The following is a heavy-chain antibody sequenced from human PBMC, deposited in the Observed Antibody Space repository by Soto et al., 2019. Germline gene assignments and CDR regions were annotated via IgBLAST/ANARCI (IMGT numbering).Heavy chain of an antibody. CDR3: ARRYSSGWYAFDI. CDR2: IYYSGSP. V-gene: IGHV4-39*01. J-gene: IGHJ3*02. D-gene: IGHD6-19*01. Sequence: QLQLQESGPGLVKPSETLSLTCTVSGGSISSSSYYWGWIRQPPGKGLEWIGSIYYSGSPYYNPSLKSRVTISVDTSKNQFSLKLSSVTAADTAVYYCARRYSSGWYAFDIWGQGTMVTVSS. CDR1: GGSISSSSYY.